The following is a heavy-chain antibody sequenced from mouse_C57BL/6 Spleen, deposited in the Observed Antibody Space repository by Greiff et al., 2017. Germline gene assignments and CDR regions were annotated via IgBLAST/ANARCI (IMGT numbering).Heavy chain of an antibody. V-gene: IGHV1-64*01. CDR3: ARQGRRGDYYAMDY. Sequence: QVQLQQPGAELVKPGASVKLSCKASGYTFTSYWMHWVKQRPGQGLEWIGMIHPNSGSTNYNEKFKSKATLTVDKSSSTAYMQLSSLTSEDSAVYYCARQGRRGDYYAMDYWGQGTSVTVSS. CDR2: IHPNSGST. J-gene: IGHJ4*01. CDR1: GYTFTSYW.